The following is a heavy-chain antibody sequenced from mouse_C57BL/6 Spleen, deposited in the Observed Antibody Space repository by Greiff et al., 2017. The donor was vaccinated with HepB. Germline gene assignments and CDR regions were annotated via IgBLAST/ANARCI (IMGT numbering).Heavy chain of an antibody. V-gene: IGHV5-17*01. Sequence: EVKLMESGGGLVKPGGSLKLSCAASGFTFSDYGMHWVRQAPEKGLEWVAYISSGSSTIYYADTVKGRFTISRDNAKNTLFLQMTSLRSEDTAMYYCAKLGRVMDYWGQGTSVTVSS. CDR2: ISSGSSTI. D-gene: IGHD4-1*01. CDR1: GFTFSDYG. CDR3: AKLGRVMDY. J-gene: IGHJ4*01.